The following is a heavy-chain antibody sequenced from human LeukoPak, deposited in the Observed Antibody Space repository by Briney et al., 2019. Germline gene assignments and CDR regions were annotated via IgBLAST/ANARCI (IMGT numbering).Heavy chain of an antibody. Sequence: GGSLRLSCAASGFTFSGSATHWVRQASGKGLEWVGRIRSKANSYATAYAASVKGRFTISRDDSKNTAYLQMNSLKTEDTAVYYCTRPGYSGSLADYWGQGTLVTVSS. J-gene: IGHJ4*02. V-gene: IGHV3-73*01. D-gene: IGHD1-26*01. CDR1: GFTFSGSA. CDR2: IRSKANSYAT. CDR3: TRPGYSGSLADY.